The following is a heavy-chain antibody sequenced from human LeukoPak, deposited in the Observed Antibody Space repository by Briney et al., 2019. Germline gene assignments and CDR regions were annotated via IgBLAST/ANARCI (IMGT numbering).Heavy chain of an antibody. D-gene: IGHD1-26*01. CDR2: IHYSGST. Sequence: PSETLSLTCTVSGCSISSTSYYWDWIRQPPGKGLEWIGSIHYSGSTYYNPSLKSRVTISLDTSRNQFSLKLSSVTAADTAVYYCARLGRLVFYFDYWGQGTLVSVSS. CDR1: GCSISSTSYY. V-gene: IGHV4-39*01. CDR3: ARLGRLVFYFDY. J-gene: IGHJ4*02.